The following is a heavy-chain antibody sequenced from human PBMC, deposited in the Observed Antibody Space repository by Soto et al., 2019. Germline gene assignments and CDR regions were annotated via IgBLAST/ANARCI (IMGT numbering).Heavy chain of an antibody. CDR2: ISYDGSNK. D-gene: IGHD2-15*01. V-gene: IGHV3-30-3*01. CDR1: GFTFSSYA. Sequence: QVQLVESGGGVVQPGRSLRLSCAASGFTFSSYAMHWVRQAPGKGLEWVAVISYDGSNKYYADSVKDRFTISRDNSKNTLYLQMNSLRAEDTAVYYCARERVVRFLYYYGMDVWGQGTTVTVSS. J-gene: IGHJ6*02. CDR3: ARERVVRFLYYYGMDV.